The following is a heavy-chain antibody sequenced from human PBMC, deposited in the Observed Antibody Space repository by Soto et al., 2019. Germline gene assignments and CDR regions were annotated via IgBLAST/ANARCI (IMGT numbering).Heavy chain of an antibody. V-gene: IGHV4-39*01. Sequence: SETLSLTCTVSGGSISSSSYYWGWIRQPPGKGLEWIGSIYYSGSTYYNPSLKSRVTISVDTAKNQFSLKLSPVAAADAAVYYCARHQSHSSSYVDPWGQGTLLTVAS. CDR1: GGSISSSSYY. CDR2: IYYSGST. D-gene: IGHD6-13*01. CDR3: ARHQSHSSSYVDP. J-gene: IGHJ5*02.